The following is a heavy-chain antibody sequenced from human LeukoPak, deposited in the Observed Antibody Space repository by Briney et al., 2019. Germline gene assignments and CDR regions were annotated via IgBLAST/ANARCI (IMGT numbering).Heavy chain of an antibody. CDR1: GFIFSNYY. CDR3: AELGITMIGGV. D-gene: IGHD3-10*02. CDR2: ISGTSSTI. Sequence: GGSLRLSCAASGFIFSNYYMNWVRLAPGTGLEWVSSISGTSSTIYFADSVKGRFTISRDNVKNSVYLQMNSLRAEDTAVYYCAELGITMIGGVWGKGTTVTISS. V-gene: IGHV3-48*01. J-gene: IGHJ6*04.